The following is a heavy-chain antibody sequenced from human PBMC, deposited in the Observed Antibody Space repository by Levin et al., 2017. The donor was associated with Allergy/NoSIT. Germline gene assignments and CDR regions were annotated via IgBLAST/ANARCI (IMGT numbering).Heavy chain of an antibody. D-gene: IGHD3-9*01. J-gene: IGHJ4*02. V-gene: IGHV3-49*03. CDR1: GFTFGDYA. CDR2: IRSKAYGGTT. Sequence: GGSLRLSCTASGFTFGDYAMSWFRQAPGKGLEWVGFIRSKAYGGTTEYAASVKGRFTISRDDSKSIAYLQMNSLKTEDTAVYYCTRAQGPEGVLRYFDWLLNFDYWGQGTLVTVSS. CDR3: TRAQGPEGVLRYFDWLLNFDY.